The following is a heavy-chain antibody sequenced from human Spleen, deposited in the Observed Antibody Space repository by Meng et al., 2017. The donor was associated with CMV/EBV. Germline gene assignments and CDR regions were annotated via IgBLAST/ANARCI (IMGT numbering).Heavy chain of an antibody. CDR1: YY. Sequence: YYMHWVRQATGQGLGWMGWINPNSGGTNYAQKFQGRVTMTRDTSISTAYMELSRLRSDDTAVYYCARESTGGYDFWSGYYRSPTYDYWGQGTLVTVSS. J-gene: IGHJ4*02. CDR2: INPNSGGT. V-gene: IGHV1-2*02. CDR3: ARESTGGYDFWSGYYRSPTYDY. D-gene: IGHD3-3*01.